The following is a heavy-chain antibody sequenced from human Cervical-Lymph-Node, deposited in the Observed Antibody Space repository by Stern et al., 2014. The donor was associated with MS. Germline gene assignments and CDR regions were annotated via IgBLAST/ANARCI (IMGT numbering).Heavy chain of an antibody. CDR1: GYTFTSYG. CDR2: ISAYNCNT. V-gene: IGHV1-18*04. J-gene: IGHJ6*02. Sequence: QAQLVQSGAEAKKPGASVKVSCKASGYTFTSYGIRWARQATGQWLEWVGGISAYNCNTNNAQNLQVRVTMTTDTSTSTAYMELRSLRSDDTAVYCCARDRSSWYDGGYYYGMDVWGQGTTVTVSS. D-gene: IGHD6-13*01. CDR3: ARDRSSWYDGGYYYGMDV.